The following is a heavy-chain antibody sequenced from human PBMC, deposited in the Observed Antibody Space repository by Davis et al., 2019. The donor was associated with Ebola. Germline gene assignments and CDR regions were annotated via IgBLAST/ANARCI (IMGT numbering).Heavy chain of an antibody. V-gene: IGHV3-23*01. CDR2: ISGSGGST. J-gene: IGHJ3*02. D-gene: IGHD3-16*01. CDR1: GITFSTYS. CDR3: AKEMMITFGGAYDAFDI. Sequence: PGGSLRLSCAASGITFSTYSMNWVRQAPGKGLEWVSAISGSGGSTYYADSVKGRFTISRDNSKNTLYLQMNSLRAEDTAVYYCAKEMMITFGGAYDAFDIWGQGTMVTVSS.